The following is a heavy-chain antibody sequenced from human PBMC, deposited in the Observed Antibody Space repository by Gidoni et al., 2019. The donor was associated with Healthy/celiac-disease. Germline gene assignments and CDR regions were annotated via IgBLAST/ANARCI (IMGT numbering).Heavy chain of an antibody. CDR1: GFTFSSYS. Sequence: EVQRVESGGGLVKPGGSLRLSCEAAGFTFSSYSMNWVRQAPGKGLEWVSSISSSSSYIYHADSVKGRFTISRDNAKTSLYLQMNSLRAEDTAVYYCAREGNSGSYYNYWGQGTLVTVSS. D-gene: IGHD1-26*01. CDR3: AREGNSGSYYNY. J-gene: IGHJ4*02. CDR2: ISSSSSYI. V-gene: IGHV3-21*01.